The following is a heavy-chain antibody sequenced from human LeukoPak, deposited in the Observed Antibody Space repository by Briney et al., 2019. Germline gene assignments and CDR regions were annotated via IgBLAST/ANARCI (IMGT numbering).Heavy chain of an antibody. V-gene: IGHV3-23*01. J-gene: IGHJ4*02. Sequence: PGGSLRLSCAASGFTFSNYAMSWVRQPPGKGLEWVSSINGRGGSTYYADSVKGRFTISRDNSKNTLYLQMNSLRAEDTAVYYCAKDRRAARGDFDYWGQGTLVTVSS. D-gene: IGHD6-13*01. CDR1: GFTFSNYA. CDR3: AKDRRAARGDFDY. CDR2: INGRGGST.